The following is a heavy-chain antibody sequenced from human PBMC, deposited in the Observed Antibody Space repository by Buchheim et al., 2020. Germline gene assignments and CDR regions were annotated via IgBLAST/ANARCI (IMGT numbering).Heavy chain of an antibody. V-gene: IGHV4-34*01. D-gene: IGHD1-26*01. CDR3: ARGAYSGAHRGLIDY. CDR1: GGSFSGYY. Sequence: QVQLQQWGAGLLKSSETLSLTCAVYGGSFSGYYWSWIRQPPGKGLEWLGEINDSGSNNSNPSLKRRLNISVDTSKNQFSLKVTSLNAADTAVYYCARGAYSGAHRGLIDYWGQGT. CDR2: INDSGSN. J-gene: IGHJ4*02.